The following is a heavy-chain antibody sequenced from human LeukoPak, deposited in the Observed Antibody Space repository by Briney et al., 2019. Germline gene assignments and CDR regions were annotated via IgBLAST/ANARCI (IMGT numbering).Heavy chain of an antibody. V-gene: IGHV1-18*01. CDR2: ISACNGNT. J-gene: IGHJ3*02. CDR3: ARDLGAGDSSGYYYHDAFDI. CDR1: GYTFTSYG. Sequence: ASVKVSCKASGYTFTSYGISWVRQAPGQGLEWMGWISACNGNTNYAQKLQGRVTMTTDTSTSTAYMELGSLRSDDTAVYYCARDLGAGDSSGYYYHDAFDIWGQGTMVTVSS. D-gene: IGHD3-22*01.